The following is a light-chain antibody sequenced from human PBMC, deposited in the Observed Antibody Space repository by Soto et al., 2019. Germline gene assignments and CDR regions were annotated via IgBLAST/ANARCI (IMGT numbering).Light chain of an antibody. CDR3: SSYTSSTIVV. CDR1: SSNIGAYNY. Sequence: QSALTQPASLSGSPGQSITISCTGTSSNIGAYNYVSWYQQHPGKAPKLMIYEVSNRPSGVSNRFSGSKSGNTASLTISGLQAEDEADYYCSSYTSSTIVVFGGGTKLTVL. V-gene: IGLV2-14*01. J-gene: IGLJ2*01. CDR2: EVS.